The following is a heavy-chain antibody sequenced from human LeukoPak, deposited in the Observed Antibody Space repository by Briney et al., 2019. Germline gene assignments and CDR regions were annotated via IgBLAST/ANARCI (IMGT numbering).Heavy chain of an antibody. Sequence: PSETLSLTCAVSGGSISSGGYSWSWIRQPPGKGLEWIGYIYHSGSTYYSPSLKSRVTIPVDRSRNQFSLKLSSVTAADTAVYYCARTADYGDYFDYWGQGTLVTVSS. CDR3: ARTADYGDYFDY. CDR2: IYHSGST. V-gene: IGHV4-30-2*01. J-gene: IGHJ4*02. CDR1: GGSISSGGYS. D-gene: IGHD4-17*01.